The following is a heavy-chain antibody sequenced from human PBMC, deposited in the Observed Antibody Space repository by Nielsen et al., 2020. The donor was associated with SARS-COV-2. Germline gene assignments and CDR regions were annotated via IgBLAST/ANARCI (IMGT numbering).Heavy chain of an antibody. Sequence: GSLRLSCIVSGGSISSSSYYWGWIRQPPGKGLEWIGSIYYSGSTYYNPSLKSRVTISVDTSKNQFSLKLSSVTAADTAVYYCARQSRTGTATRYWGQGTLVTVSS. CDR3: ARQSRTGTATRY. CDR2: IYYSGST. CDR1: GGSISSSSYY. J-gene: IGHJ4*02. D-gene: IGHD1-1*01. V-gene: IGHV4-39*01.